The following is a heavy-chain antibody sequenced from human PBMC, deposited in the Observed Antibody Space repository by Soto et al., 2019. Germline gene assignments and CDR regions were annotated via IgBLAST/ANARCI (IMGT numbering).Heavy chain of an antibody. V-gene: IGHV1-8*01. CDR3: ARQNYCISTSCYAEYYYYGMDV. Sequence: ASVKVSCKASGYTFTSYDINWVRQASGQGLEWMGWMNPNSGNTGYAQKFKGRVTMTRNTSKSTAYIELSSLRSEDTAVYYCARQNYCISTSCYAEYYYYGMDVWGQGTTVTVSS. CDR2: MNPNSGNT. CDR1: GYTFTSYD. D-gene: IGHD2-2*01. J-gene: IGHJ6*02.